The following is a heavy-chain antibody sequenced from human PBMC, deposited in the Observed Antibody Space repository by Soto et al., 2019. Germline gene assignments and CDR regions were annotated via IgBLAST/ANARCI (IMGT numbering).Heavy chain of an antibody. V-gene: IGHV1-18*04. Sequence: QVELVQSGAEVKNPVASVTVYCKASGEFFTTYGISWVRQAPGQGLEWMGWISTYSTNTNYAPKFQGRLLLTADTSTTTAHRELRRLRPDDTAVYYCARWAGRVRDYGGPFDYWGQGSLVTVSP. CDR1: GEFFTTYG. D-gene: IGHD4-17*01. CDR3: ARWAGRVRDYGGPFDY. CDR2: ISTYSTNT. J-gene: IGHJ4*02.